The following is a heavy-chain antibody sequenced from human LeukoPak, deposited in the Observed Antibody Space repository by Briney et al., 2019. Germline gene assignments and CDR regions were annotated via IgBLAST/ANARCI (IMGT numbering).Heavy chain of an antibody. CDR1: GFTFSSYG. CDR2: IWYDGSNK. V-gene: IGHV3-33*01. Sequence: GGSLRLSCAASGFTFSSYGMYWVRQAPGKGLEWVAVIWYDGSNKYYADSVKGRFTISRDNSKNTLYLQMNSLRAEDTAVYYCARAYDSSGYYPLGAFDIWGQGTMVTVSS. CDR3: ARAYDSSGYYPLGAFDI. D-gene: IGHD3-22*01. J-gene: IGHJ3*02.